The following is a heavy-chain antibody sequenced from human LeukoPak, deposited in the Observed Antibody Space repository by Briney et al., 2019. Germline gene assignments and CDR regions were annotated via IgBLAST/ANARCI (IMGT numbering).Heavy chain of an antibody. CDR3: ARTRFVYDYVWGSYRRNWFDP. J-gene: IGHJ5*02. V-gene: IGHV4-38-2*02. D-gene: IGHD3-16*02. Sequence: SETLSLTCTVSGYSISSGYYWGWIRQPPGKGLEWIGEINHSGSTNYNPSLKSRVTVSVDTSKNQFSLKLSSVTAADTAVYYCARTRFVYDYVWGSYRRNWFDPWGQGTLVTVSS. CDR2: INHSGST. CDR1: GYSISSGYY.